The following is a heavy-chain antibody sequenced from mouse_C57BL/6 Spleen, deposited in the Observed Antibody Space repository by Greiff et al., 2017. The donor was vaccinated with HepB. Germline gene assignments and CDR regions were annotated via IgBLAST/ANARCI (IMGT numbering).Heavy chain of an antibody. V-gene: IGHV1-82*01. J-gene: IGHJ3*01. CDR3: ARGVYGNYVAY. CDR2: IYPGDGDT. Sequence: QVQLKESGPELVKPGASVKISCKASGYAFSSSWMNWVKQRPGKGLEWIGRIYPGDGDTNYNGKFKGKATLTADKSSSTAYMQLSSLTSEDSAVYCCARGVYGNYVAYWGQGTLVTVSA. D-gene: IGHD2-1*01. CDR1: GYAFSSSW.